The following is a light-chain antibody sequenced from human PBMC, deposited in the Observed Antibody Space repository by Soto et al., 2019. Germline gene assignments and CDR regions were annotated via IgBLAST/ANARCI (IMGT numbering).Light chain of an antibody. CDR1: SSDVGGYSY. J-gene: IGLJ1*01. CDR3: SSYTSSSSNV. CDR2: DVS. Sequence: QSVLTQPASVSGSPGQSITISCTGTSSDVGGYSYVSWYQQCPGKAPTLMIFDVSYRPSGVSNRFSGSKSGNTASLTISGLQAEDEADYYCSSYTSSSSNVFGTGTKLTVL. V-gene: IGLV2-14*01.